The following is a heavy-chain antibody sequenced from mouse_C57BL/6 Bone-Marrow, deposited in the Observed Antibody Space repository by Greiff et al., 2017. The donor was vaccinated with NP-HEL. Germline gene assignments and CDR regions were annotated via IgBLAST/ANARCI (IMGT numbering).Heavy chain of an antibody. CDR3: ARKGYSNYNY. Sequence: EVQLQQSGPGLAKPSQTLSLPCSVTGYSITSDYWNWIRKFPGNTLEYMGYLSYSGSTYYNPSLKNRIFITRDTSKNQYYLQLNSVTTEDTATYYCARKGYSNYNYWGQGTTLTVSS. V-gene: IGHV3-8*01. CDR2: LSYSGST. J-gene: IGHJ2*01. D-gene: IGHD2-5*01. CDR1: GYSITSDY.